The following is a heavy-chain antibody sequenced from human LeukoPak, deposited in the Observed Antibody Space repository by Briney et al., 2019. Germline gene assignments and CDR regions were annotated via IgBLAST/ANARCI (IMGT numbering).Heavy chain of an antibody. D-gene: IGHD3-22*01. CDR1: GFTFSSYA. CDR3: ARDDRRNQEAYDSSGPEVY. CDR2: ISYDGSNK. V-gene: IGHV3-30-3*01. Sequence: PGGSLRLSCAASGFTFSSYAMHWVRQAPGKGLEWVAVISYDGSNKYYADSVKDRFTISRDNSKNTLYLQMNSLRAEDTAVYYCARDDRRNQEAYDSSGPEVYWGQGTLVTVSS. J-gene: IGHJ4*02.